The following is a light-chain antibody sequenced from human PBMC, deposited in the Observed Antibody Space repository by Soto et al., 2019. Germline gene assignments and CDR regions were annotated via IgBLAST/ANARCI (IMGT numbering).Light chain of an antibody. CDR2: GAS. V-gene: IGKV3-20*01. CDR3: QQYGSSGT. CDR1: QSVSSNY. Sequence: IVLTQSPDTLSLSPGERATLSCRASQSVSSNYLAWYQQKPGQAPRLLIYGASSRATGIPDRFSGSGSGTDFTLTIRRLEPEDFAVYYCQQYGSSGTFGQGTKVDIK. J-gene: IGKJ1*01.